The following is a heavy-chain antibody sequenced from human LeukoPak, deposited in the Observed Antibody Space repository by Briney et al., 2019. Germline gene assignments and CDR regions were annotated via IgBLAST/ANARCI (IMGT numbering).Heavy chain of an antibody. V-gene: IGHV3-30-3*02. J-gene: IGHJ3*02. CDR2: ISYDESNK. D-gene: IGHD3-10*01. Sequence: SCKASGGTFSSYAMHWVRQAPGKGLEWVAVISYDESNKYYADSVKGRFTISRDNSKNTLYLQMNSLRAEDTAVYYCAKTTMGRGVIDAFDMWGQGTMVTVSS. CDR1: GGTFSSYA. CDR3: AKTTMGRGVIDAFDM.